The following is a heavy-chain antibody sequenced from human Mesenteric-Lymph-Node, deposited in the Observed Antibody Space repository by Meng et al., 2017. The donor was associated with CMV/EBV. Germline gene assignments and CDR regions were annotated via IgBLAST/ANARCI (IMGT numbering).Heavy chain of an antibody. CDR3: ARDLYRFFDI. CDR1: GFTFSSYA. V-gene: IGHV3-7*01. Sequence: GESLKISCAASGFTFSSYAMSWVRQAPGKGLEWVANIEQDGSDKYYVDSVKGRFTISRDNAENSLYLQMNSLRAEDTAVYFCARDLYRFFDIWGQGTVVTVSS. D-gene: IGHD2-2*02. CDR2: IEQDGSDK. J-gene: IGHJ3*02.